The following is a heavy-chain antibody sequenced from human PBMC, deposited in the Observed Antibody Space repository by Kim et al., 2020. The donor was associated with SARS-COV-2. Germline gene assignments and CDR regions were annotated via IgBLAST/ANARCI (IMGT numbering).Heavy chain of an antibody. D-gene: IGHD3-10*01. V-gene: IGHV3-74*01. Sequence: GGSLRLSCAASGFTFSNYWMHWVRQVPGKGLVWVSRVSNDGSVTNYADSVKGRFTISRYNAQNTMYLQMNSLRAEDTAVYYCNGGKSGYWGQGTLVTVSS. CDR3: NGGKSGY. CDR2: VSNDGSVT. CDR1: GFTFSNYW. J-gene: IGHJ4*02.